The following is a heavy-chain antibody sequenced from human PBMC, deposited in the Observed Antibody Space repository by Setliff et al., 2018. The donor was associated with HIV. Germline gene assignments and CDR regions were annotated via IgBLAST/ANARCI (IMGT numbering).Heavy chain of an antibody. CDR1: GGSISSGGYY. CDR3: ARGYPAPYYYYMDV. V-gene: IGHV4-31*03. D-gene: IGHD3-16*02. J-gene: IGHJ6*03. CDR2: IYYSGST. Sequence: SETLSLTCTVSGGSISSGGYYWSWIRQQPGKGLEWIGYIYYSGSTYYNPSLKSRVTISVDTSKNQFSLKLSSVTAADTAVYYCARGYPAPYYYYMDVWGKGTTVTVSS.